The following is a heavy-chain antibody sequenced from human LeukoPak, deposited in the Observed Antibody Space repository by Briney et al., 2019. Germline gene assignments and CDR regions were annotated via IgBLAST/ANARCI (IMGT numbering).Heavy chain of an antibody. V-gene: IGHV1-46*01. J-gene: IGHJ3*02. CDR2: INPSGGST. CDR3: ARDQGAAAGKTDAFDI. CDR1: GYTFTSYY. D-gene: IGHD6-13*01. Sequence: VASVKVSCKASGYTFTSYYMHWVRQAPGQGLEWMGIINPSGGSTSYAQKFQGRVTMTRDTSTSTVYMELSSLGSEDTAVYYCARDQGAAAGKTDAFDIWGQGTMVTVSS.